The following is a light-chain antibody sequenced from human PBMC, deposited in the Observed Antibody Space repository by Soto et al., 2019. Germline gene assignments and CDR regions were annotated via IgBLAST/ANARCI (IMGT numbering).Light chain of an antibody. CDR2: DTS. V-gene: IGKV3-15*01. Sequence: EVVMTQSPDTLSVSPGDGATLSCRASQNVHSDLAWYQQKPGQAPRLVINDTSTRATAIPVRFTGGGSGTEFTLTISSLKSEDFAVYYCHEYNNWPLTFGGGPKVEIK. CDR1: QNVHSD. CDR3: HEYNNWPLT. J-gene: IGKJ4*01.